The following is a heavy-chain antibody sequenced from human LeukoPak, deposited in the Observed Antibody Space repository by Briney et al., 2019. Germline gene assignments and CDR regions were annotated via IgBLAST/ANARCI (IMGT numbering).Heavy chain of an antibody. J-gene: IGHJ4*02. V-gene: IGHV3-64D*06. Sequence: GGSLRLSCSASGITFSSHAMHWVRQAPGKGLEYVSAISDNGGMTFYADSVKGRFTISRDNSKNTLYLQMSSLRGEDTAVYYCYVSGWTEDIDNWGQGTLVTVSS. D-gene: IGHD6-19*01. CDR2: ISDNGGMT. CDR1: GITFSSHA. CDR3: YVSGWTEDIDN.